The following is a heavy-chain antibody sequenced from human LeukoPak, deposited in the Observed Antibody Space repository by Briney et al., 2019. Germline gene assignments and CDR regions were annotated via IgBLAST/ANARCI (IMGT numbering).Heavy chain of an antibody. V-gene: IGHV3-23*01. CDR1: GITLSDHG. Sequence: GGSLRLSCAVSGITLSDHGMSWVRQAPGKGLEWVAGLSGSGGGTNYADSVQGRFTISRDNPKNTLYLQMNSLRAEDTAVYFCAKRGVVIRVFLVGFHKEAYYFDSWGQGALVTVSS. CDR2: LSGSGGGT. CDR3: AKRGVVIRVFLVGFHKEAYYFDS. J-gene: IGHJ4*02. D-gene: IGHD3-10*01.